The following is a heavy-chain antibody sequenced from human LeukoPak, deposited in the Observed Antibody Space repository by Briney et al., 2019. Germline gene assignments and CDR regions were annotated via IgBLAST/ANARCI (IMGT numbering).Heavy chain of an antibody. CDR2: ITGNNGNT. D-gene: IGHD1-26*01. CDR1: GYTFICYG. Sequence: ASVKVSCKTSGYTFICYGISWVRQAPGQGLEWMGWITGNNGNTNYAPSLQGRVTMTTDTSTNTVYMELTSLKSDDTAVYYCARDQRNSGSYRFEYWGQGTLVTVSS. V-gene: IGHV1-18*01. CDR3: ARDQRNSGSYRFEY. J-gene: IGHJ4*02.